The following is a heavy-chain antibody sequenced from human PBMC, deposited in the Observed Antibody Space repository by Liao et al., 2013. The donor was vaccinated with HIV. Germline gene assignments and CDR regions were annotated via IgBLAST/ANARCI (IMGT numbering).Heavy chain of an antibody. CDR1: GASMENHF. CDR3: ARRSPAAYYFDF. J-gene: IGHJ4*02. V-gene: IGHV4-59*11. CDR2: MHSSGSA. Sequence: QVQLQESGPGLVKPSETLSLTCTVSGASMENHFWSWIRQPPGKGLEWIGDMHSSGSATYNPSLESRVTISVDTSKSRFSLTLKSVTTTDTAVYFCARRSPAAYYFDFWGQGALVTVSS.